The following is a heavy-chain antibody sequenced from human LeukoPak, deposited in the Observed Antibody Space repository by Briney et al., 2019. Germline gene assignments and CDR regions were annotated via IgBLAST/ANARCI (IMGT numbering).Heavy chain of an antibody. CDR2: ISSSGSSI. D-gene: IGHD4-17*01. V-gene: IGHV3-48*03. CDR3: ARRKMTTVTIFDYGMGV. J-gene: IGHJ6*02. Sequence: TGGSPRLSCAASGFTFSSYEMNWVRQAPGKGLEWVSYISSSGSSIYYADSVKGRFTISRDNAKNSLYLQMNSLRAGDTAVYYCARRKMTTVTIFDYGMGVWGQGTTVTVSS. CDR1: GFTFSSYE.